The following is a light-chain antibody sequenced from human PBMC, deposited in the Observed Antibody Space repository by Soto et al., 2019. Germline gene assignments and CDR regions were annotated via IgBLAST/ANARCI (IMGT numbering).Light chain of an antibody. CDR3: QQSYTTVRS. J-gene: IGKJ1*01. CDR1: QRVSGVF. V-gene: IGKV3D-20*01. CDR2: DTS. Sequence: EIVLTQSPGTLSLSPGERATLYCWASQRVSGVFLAWYQQKPGLAPRLILYDTSFRATGIPDRFSGSGSGTDFTLTISRLDPEDFASYYCQQSYTTVRSFGQGTKVDIK.